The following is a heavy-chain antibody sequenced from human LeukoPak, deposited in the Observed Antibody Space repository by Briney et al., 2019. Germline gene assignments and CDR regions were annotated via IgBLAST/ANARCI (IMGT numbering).Heavy chain of an antibody. V-gene: IGHV3-11*01. Sequence: GGSLRLSSAASGFTFSDYYMSWIRQAPGKGLEWVSYISSSGSTIYYADSVKGRFTISRDNAKNSLYLQMNSLRAEDTAVYYCARVTEVYYDSSGYSDYWGQGTLVTVSS. CDR2: ISSSGSTI. D-gene: IGHD3-22*01. CDR1: GFTFSDYY. CDR3: ARVTEVYYDSSGYSDY. J-gene: IGHJ4*02.